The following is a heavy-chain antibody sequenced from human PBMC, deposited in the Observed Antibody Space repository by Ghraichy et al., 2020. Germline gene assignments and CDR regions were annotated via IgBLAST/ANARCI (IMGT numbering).Heavy chain of an antibody. CDR1: GGSVSSDSYY. D-gene: IGHD6-19*01. CDR3: MIGVGWLPDF. Sequence: SQTLSLTCTVSGGSVSSDSYYWNWVRQSPGKGLEWIGYIYDNGGTKYNPSLKSRVTISVDTSKKQYSLHLISVTAADTALYFCMIGVGWLPDFWGRGTLVTVSS. V-gene: IGHV4-61*01. CDR2: IYDNGGT. J-gene: IGHJ4*02.